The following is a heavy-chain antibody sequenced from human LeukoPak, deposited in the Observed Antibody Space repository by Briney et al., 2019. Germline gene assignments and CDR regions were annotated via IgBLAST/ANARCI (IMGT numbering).Heavy chain of an antibody. CDR2: IGGKAYSFAA. D-gene: IGHD3-22*01. V-gene: IGHV3-73*01. Sequence: GSLRLSCAASGFTFSTHWMSWVRQAPGKGLEWGGRIGGKAYSFAAAYAEWLKGRFTTSSDDSKNTAYLQMNSLITEDTAVYYRTLPRYFYATSGHDYWGQGTLVSVSS. CDR1: GFTFSTHW. J-gene: IGHJ4*02. CDR3: TLPRYFYATSGHDY.